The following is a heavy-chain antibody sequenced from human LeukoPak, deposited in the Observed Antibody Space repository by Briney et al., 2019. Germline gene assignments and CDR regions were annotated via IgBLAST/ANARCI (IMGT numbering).Heavy chain of an antibody. CDR2: ISSNGGST. CDR1: GFTFSSYA. Sequence: GGSLRLSCAASGFTFSSYAMHWVRQAPGKGLEYVSAISSNGGSTYYADSVKGRFTISRDNSKNTLYLQMGSLRAEDMAVYYCARGTRGFDYWGQGTLVTVSS. V-gene: IGHV3-64*02. CDR3: ARGTRGFDY. D-gene: IGHD3-10*01. J-gene: IGHJ4*02.